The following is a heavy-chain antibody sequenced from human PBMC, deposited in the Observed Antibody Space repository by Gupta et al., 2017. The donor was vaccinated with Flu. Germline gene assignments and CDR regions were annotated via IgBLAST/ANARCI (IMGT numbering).Heavy chain of an antibody. J-gene: IGHJ5*02. D-gene: IGHD6-6*01. CDR1: GYTFTSYY. CDR3: ARDSDFGSSSSSSGWFDP. V-gene: IGHV1-46*01. Sequence: QVQLVQSGAEVKKPGASVKVSCKASGYTFTSYYMHWVRQAPGQGLEWMGIINPSGGSTSYAQKFQGRVTMTRDTSTSTVYMELSILRSEDTAVYYCARDSDFGSSSSSSGWFDPWGQGTLVTVSS. CDR2: INPSGGST.